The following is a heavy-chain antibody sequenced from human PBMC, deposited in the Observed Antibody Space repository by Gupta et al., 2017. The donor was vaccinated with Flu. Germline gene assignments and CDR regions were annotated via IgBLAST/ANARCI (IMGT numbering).Heavy chain of an antibody. Sequence: WWRWVRQPPGKGLEWIGEVFYSGITNYNPSLKSRVTISLDTSNNQFSLTLNSVTAADTAVYYCARDNSALDYWGRGTLVTVSS. CDR1: W. J-gene: IGHJ4*02. D-gene: IGHD3-10*01. V-gene: IGHV4-4*02. CDR3: ARDNSALDY. CDR2: VFYSGIT.